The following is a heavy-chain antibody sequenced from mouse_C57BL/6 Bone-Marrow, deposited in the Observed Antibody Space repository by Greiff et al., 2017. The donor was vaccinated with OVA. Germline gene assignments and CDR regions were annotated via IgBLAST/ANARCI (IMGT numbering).Heavy chain of an antibody. CDR3: ARSATTDFDY. Sequence: EVKLVESGPGLVKPSQSLSLTCSVTGYSITSGYYWNWIRQFPGNKLEWMGYISYDGSNNYNPSLKNRISITRDTSKNQFFLKLNSVTTEDTATYYCARSATTDFDYWGQGTTLTVSS. J-gene: IGHJ2*01. CDR2: ISYDGSN. V-gene: IGHV3-6*01. D-gene: IGHD1-1*01. CDR1: GYSITSGYY.